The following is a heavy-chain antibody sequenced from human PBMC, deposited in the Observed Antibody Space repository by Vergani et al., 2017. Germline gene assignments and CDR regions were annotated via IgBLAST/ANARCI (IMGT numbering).Heavy chain of an antibody. CDR1: GFTFSDFG. V-gene: IGHV3-23*04. D-gene: IGHD6-19*01. CDR3: AKVSRSEVAGTFGAFDS. Sequence: VQLVESGGGLVKPGGSLRLSCAASGFTFSDFGMSWVRQAPGKGLEWVSTLSASDRRTHYADSVKGRFTISRDISKNTLFLHMNSLRPEDTAVYYCAKVSRSEVAGTFGAFDSWGQGTMVTVSS. CDR2: LSASDRRT. J-gene: IGHJ3*02.